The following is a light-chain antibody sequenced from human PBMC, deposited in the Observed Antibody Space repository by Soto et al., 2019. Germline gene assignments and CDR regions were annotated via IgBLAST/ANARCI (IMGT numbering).Light chain of an antibody. CDR1: SSIIGSNT. CDR2: SNN. V-gene: IGLV1-44*01. CDR3: AVWEDSLNGVL. Sequence: QSVLTQPPSASGTPGQRVTFSCSGSSSIIGSNTVNWYQQLPGTAPRLLIYSNNLRPSGVPDRFAGSKSGTSASLAISGLQSEDEADYYCAVWEDSLNGVLFGGGTKVTVL. J-gene: IGLJ2*01.